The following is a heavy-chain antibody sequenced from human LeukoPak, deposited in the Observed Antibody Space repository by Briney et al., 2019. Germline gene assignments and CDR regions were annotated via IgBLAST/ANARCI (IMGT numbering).Heavy chain of an antibody. J-gene: IGHJ4*02. V-gene: IGHV3-21*01. CDR2: ISSSSSYI. CDR3: ARVLTVGVDY. CDR1: GFTFSSYS. D-gene: IGHD1-26*01. Sequence: GGSLRLSCAASGFTFSSYSMNWVRQAPGKGLEWASSISSSSSYIYYADSVKGRFTISRDNAKNSLYLQMNSLRAEDTAVYYCARVLTVGVDYWGQGTLVTVSS.